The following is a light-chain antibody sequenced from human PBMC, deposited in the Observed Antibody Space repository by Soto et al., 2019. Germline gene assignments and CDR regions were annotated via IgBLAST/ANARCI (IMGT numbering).Light chain of an antibody. J-gene: IGKJ1*01. CDR1: QSVSSN. Sequence: EIVMTQSPATLSVSPGGRATLSCRASQSVSSNLAWYQQKPGQAPRLLIYGASTRATGIPARFSGSGSGTEFTLTISSLQSEDFAVYYCQQYNNWPPWTFGQGT. CDR3: QQYNNWPPWT. CDR2: GAS. V-gene: IGKV3-15*01.